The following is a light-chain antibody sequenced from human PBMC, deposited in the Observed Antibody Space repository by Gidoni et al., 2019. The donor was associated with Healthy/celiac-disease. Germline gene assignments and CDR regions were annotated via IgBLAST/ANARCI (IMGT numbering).Light chain of an antibody. CDR2: DVS. Sequence: QSALTQARSVAGSPGQSVTISCTGTSSDVGAYNYVSWYQQHPGNAPKLMFYDVSKRPSGVPARFSGSTSGNTASLTISGLQAEDAAYYYCCSYAFSYTLVFGGGTKLTVL. J-gene: IGLJ2*01. V-gene: IGLV2-11*01. CDR1: SSDVGAYNY. CDR3: CSYAFSYTLV.